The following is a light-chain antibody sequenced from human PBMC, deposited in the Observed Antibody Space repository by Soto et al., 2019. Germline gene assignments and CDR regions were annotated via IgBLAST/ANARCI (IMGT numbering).Light chain of an antibody. Sequence: QSVLTQATSVSGSPGQSITISCTGTSSDIGAYNFVSWYQQHPGKAPKLMLYDVNIRPSGVSNRFSGSKSGNTASLTISELQAEDEADYYCTSWTTSTTMIFGGGTKLTVL. CDR1: SSDIGAYNF. V-gene: IGLV2-14*03. J-gene: IGLJ2*01. CDR3: TSWTTSTTMI. CDR2: DVN.